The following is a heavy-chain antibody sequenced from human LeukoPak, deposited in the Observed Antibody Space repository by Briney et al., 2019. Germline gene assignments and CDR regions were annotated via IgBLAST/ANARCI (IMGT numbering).Heavy chain of an antibody. CDR2: INPSGGST. CDR1: GYTFTSYY. D-gene: IGHD6-6*01. Sequence: ASVKVSCKASGYTFTSYYMHWVRQAPGQGLEWMGIINPSGGSTSYAQKFQGRVTMTRDMSTSTVYMELSSLRSEDTAVYYCARESAAARPGDYWGQGTLVTVSS. V-gene: IGHV1-46*01. J-gene: IGHJ4*02. CDR3: ARESAAARPGDY.